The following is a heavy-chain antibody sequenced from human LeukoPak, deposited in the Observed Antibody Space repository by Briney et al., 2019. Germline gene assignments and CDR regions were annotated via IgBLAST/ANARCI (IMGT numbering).Heavy chain of an antibody. Sequence: SVKVPCKASGGTFSSYAISWVRQAPGQGLEWMGRIIPILGIANYAQKFQGRVTITADKSTSTAYMEVSGLRSEDTAVYYCARRIGERFSAHEYFDSWGQGTQVTISS. V-gene: IGHV1-69*04. J-gene: IGHJ4*02. CDR2: IIPILGIA. D-gene: IGHD5-12*01. CDR1: GGTFSSYA. CDR3: ARRIGERFSAHEYFDS.